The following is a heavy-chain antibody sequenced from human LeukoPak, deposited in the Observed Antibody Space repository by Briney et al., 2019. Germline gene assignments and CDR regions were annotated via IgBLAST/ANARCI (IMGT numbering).Heavy chain of an antibody. Sequence: SETLSLTCTVSGGSISSSSYYWGWIRQPPGKGLEWIGSIYYSGSTYYNPSLKSRVTISVDRSKNQFSLKLSSVTAADTAVYYCARRGVDYDSSGLDYWGQGTLVTASS. J-gene: IGHJ4*02. D-gene: IGHD3-22*01. CDR1: GGSISSSSYY. CDR3: ARRGVDYDSSGLDY. V-gene: IGHV4-39*07. CDR2: IYYSGST.